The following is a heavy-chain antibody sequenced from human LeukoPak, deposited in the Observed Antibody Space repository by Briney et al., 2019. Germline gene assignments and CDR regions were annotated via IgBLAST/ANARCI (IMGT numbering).Heavy chain of an antibody. Sequence: GASVKVSCKASGYTFTSYDINWVRQATGQGLEWMGWMNPNSGNTGSAQRFQGRITMTRDTSISTAYMELSSLRSEDTAVYYCARGPLVRLPSSFDPWGRGTLVTVSS. CDR1: GYTFTSYD. CDR2: MNPNSGNT. D-gene: IGHD3-16*02. J-gene: IGHJ5*02. CDR3: ARGPLVRLPSSFDP. V-gene: IGHV1-8*01.